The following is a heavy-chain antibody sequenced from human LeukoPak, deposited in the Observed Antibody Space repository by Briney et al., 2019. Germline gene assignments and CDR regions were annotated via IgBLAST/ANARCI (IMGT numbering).Heavy chain of an antibody. D-gene: IGHD5-24*01. CDR2: IYDNGDA. CDR1: GFTVSSNY. CDR3: AGGSRRDGYDY. Sequence: GGFLRLSCAASGFTVSSNYMSWVRQAPGKGLEWVSVIYDNGDAYSADSVKGRFTISRHNSKNTLYLQMNSLRPEDTAVYYCAGGSRRDGYDYWGQGTLVTVSS. V-gene: IGHV3-53*04. J-gene: IGHJ4*02.